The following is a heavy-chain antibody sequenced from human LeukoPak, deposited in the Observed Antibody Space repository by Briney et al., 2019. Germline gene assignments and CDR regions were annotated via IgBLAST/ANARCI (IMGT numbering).Heavy chain of an antibody. V-gene: IGHV3-7*01. CDR3: AKELVIAAAGTVGAHYYYYGMDV. J-gene: IGHJ6*02. CDR2: IKQDGSEK. Sequence: GGSLRLSCAASGFTFSSYWMSWVRQAPGKGLEWVANIKQDGSEKYYADSVKGRFTISRDNSKNTLYLQMNSLRAEDTAVYYCAKELVIAAAGTVGAHYYYYGMDVWGQGTTVTVSS. CDR1: GFTFSSYW. D-gene: IGHD6-13*01.